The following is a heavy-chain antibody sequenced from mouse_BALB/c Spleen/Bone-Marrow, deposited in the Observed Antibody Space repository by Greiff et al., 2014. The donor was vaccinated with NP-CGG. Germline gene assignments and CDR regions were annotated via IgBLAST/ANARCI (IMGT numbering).Heavy chain of an antibody. D-gene: IGHD1-1*01. CDR3: ARVYGSSYDPYYYAMDY. J-gene: IGHJ4*01. CDR2: IWAGGST. Sequence: QVQLKDSGPGLVAPSQSLSITCTVSGFSLTSYGVYWARQPPGKGLEWLGVIWAGGSTNYNSALMSRLSISKDNSKSQVFLKMNSLQTDDTAMYYCARVYGSSYDPYYYAMDYWGPGTSVTVSS. V-gene: IGHV2-9*02. CDR1: GFSLTSYG.